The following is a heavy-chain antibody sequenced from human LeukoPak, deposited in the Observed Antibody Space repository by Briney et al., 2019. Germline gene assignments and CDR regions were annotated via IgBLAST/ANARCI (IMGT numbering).Heavy chain of an antibody. D-gene: IGHD3-16*01. J-gene: IGHJ4*02. CDR2: IYHSGNT. Sequence: SETLSLTCAVSGDSISSSHWWSWVRQSPGKGLEWIGEIYHSGNTNYNPSLKSRVAISLDKSSNQFSLRLTSVTAADTAVYYCASLRVPGDFDYWGQGTLVTVSS. CDR3: ASLRVPGDFDY. CDR1: GDSISSSHW. V-gene: IGHV4-4*02.